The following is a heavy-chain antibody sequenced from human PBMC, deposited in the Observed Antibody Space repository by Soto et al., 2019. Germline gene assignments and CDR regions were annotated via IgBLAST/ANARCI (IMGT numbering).Heavy chain of an antibody. V-gene: IGHV3-23*01. J-gene: IGHJ4*02. Sequence: GGSLRLSCAASGFTFSSYAMSWVRQAPGKGLEWVSAISGSGGSTYYADSVKGRFTISRDNSKNTLYLQMNSLRAEDTAVYYCAKDRRYCSGGSCSLFDYWGQGTLGTVSS. D-gene: IGHD2-15*01. CDR2: ISGSGGST. CDR3: AKDRRYCSGGSCSLFDY. CDR1: GFTFSSYA.